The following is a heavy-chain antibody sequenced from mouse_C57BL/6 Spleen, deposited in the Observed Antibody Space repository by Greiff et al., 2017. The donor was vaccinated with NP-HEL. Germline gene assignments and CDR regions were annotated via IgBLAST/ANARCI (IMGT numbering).Heavy chain of an antibody. D-gene: IGHD2-5*01. Sequence: QVQLQQSGPGLVQPSQSLSITCTVSGFPLPSYGVHWVRQSPGKGLEWLGVRWRGGSTDYNAAFMSRLSITKDNSKSQVVFKMNSLQAEDTAIYYCAKKPDSNYWYFDVWGTGTTVTVSS. CDR1: GFPLPSYG. J-gene: IGHJ1*03. CDR2: RWRGGST. CDR3: AKKPDSNYWYFDV. V-gene: IGHV2-5*01.